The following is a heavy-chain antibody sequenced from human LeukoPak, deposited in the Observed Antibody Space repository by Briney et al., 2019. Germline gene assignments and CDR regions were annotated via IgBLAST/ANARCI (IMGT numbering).Heavy chain of an antibody. V-gene: IGHV3-33*08. J-gene: IGHJ4*02. CDR2: IWYDASNK. Sequence: GRSLRLSCAASGFTFSSYAMHWVRQAPGKGLEWVAFIWYDASNKYYADSVRGRFTISRDSSKKTLYLQMNSLRAEDTAVYYCATDRATSYLDYWGQGTLVTVSS. CDR1: GFTFSSYA. CDR3: ATDRATSYLDY.